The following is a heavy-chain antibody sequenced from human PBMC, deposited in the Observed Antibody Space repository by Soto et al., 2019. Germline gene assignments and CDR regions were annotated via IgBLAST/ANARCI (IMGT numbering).Heavy chain of an antibody. CDR1: GFTFSTHG. CDR2: ISSDERIK. Sequence: GGSLRLSCAASGFTFSTHGIHWVRQAPGKGLEWVAVISSDERIKNYADFVKGRFTISRDNSKNTLYLQMDSLRAEDTAVYYCAKDIWIGEGYADVWGQGTTVTV. CDR3: AKDIWIGEGYADV. V-gene: IGHV3-30*18. J-gene: IGHJ6*02. D-gene: IGHD3-16*01.